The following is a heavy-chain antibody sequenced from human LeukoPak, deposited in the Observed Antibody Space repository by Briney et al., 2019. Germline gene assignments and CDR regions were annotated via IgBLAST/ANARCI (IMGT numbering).Heavy chain of an antibody. CDR2: IYHSGST. CDR3: ARSYSSGWQTFDY. CDR1: GGSISSSNW. D-gene: IGHD6-19*01. J-gene: IGHJ4*02. Sequence: PSETLSLTCAVSGGSISSSNWWSWVRQPPGKGLEWIGEIYHSGSTNYNPSLKSRVTISVDKSKNQFSLKLSSVTAADTAVCYCARSYSSGWQTFDYWGQGTLVTVSS. V-gene: IGHV4-4*02.